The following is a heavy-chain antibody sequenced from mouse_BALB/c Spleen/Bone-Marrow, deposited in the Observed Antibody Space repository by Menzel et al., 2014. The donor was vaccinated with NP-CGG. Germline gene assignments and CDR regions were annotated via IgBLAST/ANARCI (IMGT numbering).Heavy chain of an antibody. CDR3: ARDVNVGIYWYFDV. J-gene: IGHJ1*01. V-gene: IGHV7-3*02. Sequence: EVQRVESGGGLVQPGGSLRLSCPTSGFTFTDYYMSWVRQPPGKALVWLGFIRNKAKGYTTDYSASVKGRFTISRDNSQSISYLQVNPLRAEDSVTYYGARDVNVGIYWYFDVWGAGTTVSGS. CDR1: GFTFTDYY. CDR2: IRNKAKGYTT.